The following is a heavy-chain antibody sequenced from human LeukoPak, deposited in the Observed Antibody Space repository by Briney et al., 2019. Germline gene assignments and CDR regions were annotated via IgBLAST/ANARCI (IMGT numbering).Heavy chain of an antibody. CDR3: ARTYCSSTSCLVDY. V-gene: IGHV3-64*01. CDR1: GFTFSSYS. J-gene: IGHJ4*02. Sequence: PGGSLRLPCAASGFTFSSYSMHWVRQAPGKGLEYVSAISSNGGSTYYANSVKGRFTISRDNSNNTLFLQMGSLRAEDMAVYYCARTYCSSTSCLVDYWGQGTLVTVSS. CDR2: ISSNGGST. D-gene: IGHD2-2*01.